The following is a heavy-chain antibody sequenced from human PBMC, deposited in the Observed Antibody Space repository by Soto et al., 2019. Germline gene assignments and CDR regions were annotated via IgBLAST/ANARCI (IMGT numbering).Heavy chain of an antibody. CDR3: ARMAKRWLQSDYYYYFYGMDV. CDR1: GGSFSGYY. D-gene: IGHD5-12*01. V-gene: IGHV4-34*01. J-gene: IGHJ6*02. Sequence: SETLSLTCAVYGGSFSGYYWSWIRQPPGKGLEWIGEINHSGSTNYNPSLKSRVTISVDTSKNQFSLKLSSVTAADTAVYYCARMAKRWLQSDYYYYFYGMDVWGQGTTVTVSS. CDR2: INHSGST.